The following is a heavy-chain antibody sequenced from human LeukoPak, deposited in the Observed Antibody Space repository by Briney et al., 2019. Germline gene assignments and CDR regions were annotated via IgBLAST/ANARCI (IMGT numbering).Heavy chain of an antibody. CDR3: ARINRYCSGGSCYVVVDY. Sequence: PSETLSLTCTVSGGSISSYYWSWIRQPAGEGLEWIGRIYTSGSTNYNPSLKSRVTMSVDTSKNQFSLKLSSVTAADTAVYYCARINRYCSGGSCYVVVDYWGQGTLVTVSS. J-gene: IGHJ4*02. CDR1: GGSISSYY. CDR2: IYTSGST. V-gene: IGHV4-4*07. D-gene: IGHD2-15*01.